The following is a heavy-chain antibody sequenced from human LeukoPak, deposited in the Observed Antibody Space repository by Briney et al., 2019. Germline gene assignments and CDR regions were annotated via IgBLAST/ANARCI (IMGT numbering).Heavy chain of an antibody. CDR2: IKSKSDGETI. Sequence: GGSLRLSCAASGITFTKAWMSWVRQAPGKGLEWVGRIKSKSDGETIDYGAPVKGRFTISRDDSKNTLYLQMNSLRAEDTAVYYCARQGIHLWFDFWGQGTLVTVSS. V-gene: IGHV3-15*01. J-gene: IGHJ4*02. CDR1: GITFTKAW. D-gene: IGHD5-18*01. CDR3: ARQGIHLWFDF.